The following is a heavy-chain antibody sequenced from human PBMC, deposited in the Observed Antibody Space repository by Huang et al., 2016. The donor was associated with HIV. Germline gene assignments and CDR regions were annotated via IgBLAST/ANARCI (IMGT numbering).Heavy chain of an antibody. CDR2: NHPGDSDH. Sequence: VQLVQSGAEVRKPWESLKISCKGSGYSFANYWIGWGRQKPGTGLEWMGINHPGDSDHRYSPAVQGQVTISADKSITTADLQLSSLKVSDTAMYYCARRAAVAGYYFDYWGQGTLITVSS. CDR1: GYSFANYW. V-gene: IGHV5-51*01. J-gene: IGHJ4*02. D-gene: IGHD6-19*01. CDR3: ARRAAVAGYYFDY.